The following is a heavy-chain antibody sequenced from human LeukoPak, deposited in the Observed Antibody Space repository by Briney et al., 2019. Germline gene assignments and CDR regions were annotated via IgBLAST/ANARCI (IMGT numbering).Heavy chain of an antibody. CDR1: GYTFTSYG. J-gene: IGHJ6*03. CDR3: ATAGAAGPYYYYYMDV. D-gene: IGHD6-13*01. CDR2: ISAYNGNT. Sequence: ASVKVSCKASGYTFTSYGISWVRQAPGQGLEWMGWISAYNGNTNYAQKLQGRVTMTTDTSTDTAYMELSSLRSDDTAVYYCATAGAAGPYYYYYMDVWGKGTTVTVSS. V-gene: IGHV1-18*01.